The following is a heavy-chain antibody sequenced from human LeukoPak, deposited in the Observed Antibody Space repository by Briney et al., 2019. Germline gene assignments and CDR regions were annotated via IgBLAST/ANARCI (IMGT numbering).Heavy chain of an antibody. CDR1: GFTFSSYS. CDR3: ARDYGYGFLN. V-gene: IGHV3-48*01. Sequence: PGGSLRLSCAASGFTFSSYSMNWVRQAPGRGLEWVSYISGSSRPIYYADSVKGRFTISRDNAKNSLYLQMNSLRAEDTAVYYCARDYGYGFLNWGQGTLVTVSS. J-gene: IGHJ4*02. D-gene: IGHD5-12*01. CDR2: ISGSSRPI.